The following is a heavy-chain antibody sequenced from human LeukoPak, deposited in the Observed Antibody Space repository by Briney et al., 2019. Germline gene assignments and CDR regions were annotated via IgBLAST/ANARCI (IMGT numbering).Heavy chain of an antibody. CDR2: IYHSGST. CDR3: ASSRFGEPFDY. J-gene: IGHJ4*02. Sequence: PSQTLSLTCTVSGGSISSGGYYWSWIRQPPGKGLEWIGYIYHSGSTYYNPSLKSRVTISIDRSKNQFSLKLSSVTAADTAVYYCASSRFGEPFDYWGQGTLVTVSS. V-gene: IGHV4-30-2*02. CDR1: GGSISSGGYY. D-gene: IGHD3-10*01.